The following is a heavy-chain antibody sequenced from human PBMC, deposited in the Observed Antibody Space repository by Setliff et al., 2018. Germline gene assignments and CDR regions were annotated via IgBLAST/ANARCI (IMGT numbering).Heavy chain of an antibody. J-gene: IGHJ4*02. CDR3: RLVNCSKNCEEALDY. CDR1: GGSFSNYY. V-gene: IGHV4-34*01. Sequence: SETLSLTCTVYGGSFSNYYWSWIRQPPGKGLEWIGEINHSGSTSYKPSLKSRLTMSVDTSKSQFSLKLTSVTAADTAVYYFRLVNCSKNCEEALDYWSQGTLVTVSS. CDR2: INHSGST. D-gene: IGHD2-2*01.